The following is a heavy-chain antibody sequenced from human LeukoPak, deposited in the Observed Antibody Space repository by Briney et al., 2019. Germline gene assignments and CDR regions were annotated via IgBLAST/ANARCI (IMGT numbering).Heavy chain of an antibody. CDR3: AKDIGGYCSSTSCSLDY. J-gene: IGHJ4*02. D-gene: IGHD2-2*01. CDR2: ISWNSGSI. Sequence: GGSLRLSCAASGFTFDDCAMHWVRQAPGKGLEWVSGISWNSGSIGYADSVKGRFTISRDNAKNSLYLQMNSLRAEDTALYYCAKDIGGYCSSTSCSLDYWGQGTLVTVSS. V-gene: IGHV3-9*01. CDR1: GFTFDDCA.